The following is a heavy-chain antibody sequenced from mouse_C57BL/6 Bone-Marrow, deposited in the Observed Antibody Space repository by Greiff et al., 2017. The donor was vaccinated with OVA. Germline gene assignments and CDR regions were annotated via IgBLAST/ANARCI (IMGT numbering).Heavy chain of an antibody. J-gene: IGHJ1*03. CDR1: GYTFTSYW. V-gene: IGHV1-55*01. CDR3: ARSPYWYFDV. CDR2: IYPGSGST. Sequence: LVESGAELVKPGASVKMSCKASGYTFTSYWITWVKQRPGQGLEWIGDIYPGSGSTNYNEKFKSKATLTVDTSSSTAYMQLSSLTSEDSAVYYCARSPYWYFDVWGTGTTVTVSS.